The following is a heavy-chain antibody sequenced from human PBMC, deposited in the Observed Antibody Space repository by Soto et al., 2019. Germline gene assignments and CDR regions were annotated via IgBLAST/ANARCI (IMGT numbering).Heavy chain of an antibody. CDR1: GFTFSSYD. CDR3: ARASYYYVFLGGMDV. V-gene: IGHV3-13*01. Sequence: EVQLVESGGGLVQPGGSLRLSCAASGFTFSSYDMHWVRQATGKGLEWVSAIGTAGDTYYPGSVKGRFTISRENAKNSLYLQMNSLRAEDTAVYYCARASYYYVFLGGMDVWGQGTTVPVSS. J-gene: IGHJ6*02. CDR2: IGTAGDT. D-gene: IGHD3-22*01.